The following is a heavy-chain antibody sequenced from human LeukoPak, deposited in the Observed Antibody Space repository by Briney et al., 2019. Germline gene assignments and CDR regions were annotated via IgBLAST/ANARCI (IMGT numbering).Heavy chain of an antibody. J-gene: IGHJ4*02. CDR1: GGSISSSSYY. CDR3: ARVGSFVGQPNV. D-gene: IGHD3-10*01. CDR2: IYYSGST. Sequence: SVTLSLTCTVSGGSISSSSYYWSWIRQPPGKGLEWIGYIYYSGSTNYNPSLKSRVTISVDTSKNQFSLKLSSVTAADTAVYYCARVGSFVGQPNVWGQGTLVTVSS. V-gene: IGHV4-61*01.